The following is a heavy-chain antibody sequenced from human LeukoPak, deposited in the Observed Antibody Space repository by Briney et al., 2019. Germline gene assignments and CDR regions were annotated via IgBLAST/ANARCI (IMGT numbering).Heavy chain of an antibody. J-gene: IGHJ4*02. CDR3: ARDGFGSGSHDY. Sequence: PGGSLRLSCSASGFTFRNYALHWVRQAPGKGLEYISAISSNGGSTHYADSVKGRFTISRDNAKNSLYLQMNSLRAEDTAVYYCARDGFGSGSHDYWGQGTLVTVSS. D-gene: IGHD3-10*01. V-gene: IGHV3-64*04. CDR1: GFTFRNYA. CDR2: ISSNGGST.